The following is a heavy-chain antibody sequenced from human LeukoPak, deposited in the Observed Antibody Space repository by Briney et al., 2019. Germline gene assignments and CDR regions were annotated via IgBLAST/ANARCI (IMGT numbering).Heavy chain of an antibody. Sequence: PSQTLSLTCTVSGGSISSGDYYWRWIRQPPGKGLERIGYIYYSGSTYYNPSLKSRVTISVDTSKNQFSLKRSAVTAADTAVYYCARGVETAMGVGYWGQGTLVTVSS. V-gene: IGHV4-30-4*08. D-gene: IGHD5-18*01. CDR3: ARGVETAMGVGY. J-gene: IGHJ4*02. CDR2: IYYSGST. CDR1: GGSISSGDYY.